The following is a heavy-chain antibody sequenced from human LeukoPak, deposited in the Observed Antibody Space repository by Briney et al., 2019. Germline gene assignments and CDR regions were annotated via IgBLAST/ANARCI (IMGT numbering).Heavy chain of an antibody. CDR1: GLPSGGFG. CDR3: ASDYSGSIDY. CDR2: ISSNGNYI. D-gene: IGHD1-26*01. J-gene: IGHJ4*02. V-gene: IGHV3-21*04. Sequence: GGPLGSPCASPGLPSGGFGMTWVGRVPGRGLRGVSTISSNGNYIRYADSVKGRFTISRDNAKNSLYLQMNSLRVEDTAVYYCASDYSGSIDYWGQGTLVTVSS.